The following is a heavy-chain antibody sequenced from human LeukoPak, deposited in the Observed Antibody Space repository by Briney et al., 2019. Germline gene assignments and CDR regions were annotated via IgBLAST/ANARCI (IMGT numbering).Heavy chain of an antibody. J-gene: IGHJ4*02. CDR1: GGSISSGDYY. D-gene: IGHD3-10*01. CDR3: ARVRGYYGSGSYMIDY. Sequence: SETLSLTCTVSGGSISSGDYYWSWIRQPPGKGLEWIGYIHYSGSTYYNPSLKSRVTISVDTSKNQFSLKLSSVTAADTAVYYCARVRGYYGSGSYMIDYWGQGTLVTVSS. CDR2: IHYSGST. V-gene: IGHV4-30-4*01.